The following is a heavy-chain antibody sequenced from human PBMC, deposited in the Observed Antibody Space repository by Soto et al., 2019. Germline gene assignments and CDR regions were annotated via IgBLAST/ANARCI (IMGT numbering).Heavy chain of an antibody. Sequence: EVQLVESGGGLVKPGGSLRLSCAASGFTFSSYSMNWVRQAPGKGLEWVSSISSSSSYIYYADSVKGRFTISRDNAKNSLYLQINSLRAEDTAVYYCARDLLWFGAVLDAFDIWGQGTMVTVSS. D-gene: IGHD3-10*01. CDR1: GFTFSSYS. CDR2: ISSSSSYI. V-gene: IGHV3-21*01. CDR3: ARDLLWFGAVLDAFDI. J-gene: IGHJ3*02.